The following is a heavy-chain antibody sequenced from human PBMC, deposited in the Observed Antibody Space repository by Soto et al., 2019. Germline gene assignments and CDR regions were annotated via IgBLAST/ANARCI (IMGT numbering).Heavy chain of an antibody. V-gene: IGHV3-23*01. CDR3: AKEGIFGVVIIRPSYFDY. CDR2: ISGSGGST. CDR1: GFTFSSYA. J-gene: IGHJ4*02. D-gene: IGHD3-3*01. Sequence: EVQLLESGGGLVQPGGSLRLSCAASGFTFSSYAMSWVRQAPGKGLEWVSAISGSGGSTYYADSVKGRFTISRDNSKNTLYLQMNSLRAEDTAVSYCAKEGIFGVVIIRPSYFDYWGQGTLVTVSS.